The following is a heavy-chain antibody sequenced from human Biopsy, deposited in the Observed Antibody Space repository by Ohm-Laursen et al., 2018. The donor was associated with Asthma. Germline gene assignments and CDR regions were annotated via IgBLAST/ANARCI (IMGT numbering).Heavy chain of an antibody. CDR1: GRSTSSEDYY. CDR2: VSHCGST. D-gene: IGHD3-22*01. V-gene: IGHV4-30-4*01. CDR3: ARAQDYYDSRGYYRSFDY. Sequence: SQTLSLTCTVSGRSTSSEDYYWTWIRQPPGKGLEWVGHVSHCGSTYFNPSLKSRVSISIDTSKNQFSLKLSSVTAADTAVYYCARAQDYYDSRGYYRSFDYWGQGTLVTVSS. J-gene: IGHJ4*02.